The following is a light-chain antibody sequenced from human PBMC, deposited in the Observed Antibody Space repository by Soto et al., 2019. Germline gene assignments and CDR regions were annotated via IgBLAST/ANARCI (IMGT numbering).Light chain of an antibody. CDR1: QSITNY. V-gene: IGKV1-5*03. J-gene: IGKJ3*01. CDR2: KAS. Sequence: DFQMTQSPSTLSASVGDRVTITCRASQSITNYLAWYQQQSGKAPKLLIYKASTLESGVPSRFSGSRSGTEFTLTISSLQPDDFATYYCQHYSSYPFTFGPGTQVDIK. CDR3: QHYSSYPFT.